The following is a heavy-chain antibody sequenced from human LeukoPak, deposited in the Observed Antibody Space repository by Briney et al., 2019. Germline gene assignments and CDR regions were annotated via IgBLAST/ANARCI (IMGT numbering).Heavy chain of an antibody. CDR2: IYYSGST. V-gene: IGHV4-59*01. J-gene: IGHJ4*02. CDR3: ARGRSRDGYNYDY. D-gene: IGHD5-24*01. Sequence: SETLSLACTVSGGSISTYYWSWIRQPPGKGLEWIGYIYYSGSTNYTPSLKSRVTISVDTSKNQFSLNLSSVTAADTAVYYCARGRSRDGYNYDYWGQGTLVTVSS. CDR1: GGSISTYY.